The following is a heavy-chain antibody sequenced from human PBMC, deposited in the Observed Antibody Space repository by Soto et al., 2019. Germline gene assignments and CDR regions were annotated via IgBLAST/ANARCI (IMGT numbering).Heavy chain of an antibody. CDR3: AGSPGLSRISGTTLGA. J-gene: IGHJ5*01. V-gene: IGHV3-23*01. Sequence: GGSLRLSCAASGFTFSEYAMTWVRQAPGKGLEWVSVIGGAGGSTSYADSVKGRFTISRDNAKNMLYLQVNSLRADDTAVYYCAGSPGLSRISGTTLGAWGQGTLVTVSS. CDR2: IGGAGGST. CDR1: GFTFSEYA. D-gene: IGHD1-7*01.